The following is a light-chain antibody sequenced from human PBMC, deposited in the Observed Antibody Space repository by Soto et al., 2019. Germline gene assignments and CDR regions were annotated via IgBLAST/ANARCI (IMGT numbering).Light chain of an antibody. Sequence: EVVLTQSPGNLSLSPGERATLSCRASQNIRGNELAWYQQKPGQAPRLLIYRGSTRATGIPDRFSGRGSGTDFILTISRLEPEDFAVYYCQDYGTSAPWTFGQGTKVEIK. CDR3: QDYGTSAPWT. CDR1: QNIRGNE. CDR2: RGS. J-gene: IGKJ1*01. V-gene: IGKV3-20*01.